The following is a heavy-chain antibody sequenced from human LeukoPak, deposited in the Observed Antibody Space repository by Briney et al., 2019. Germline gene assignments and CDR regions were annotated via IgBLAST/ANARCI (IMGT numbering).Heavy chain of an antibody. CDR2: INPNSGGT. V-gene: IGHV1-2*06. J-gene: IGHJ5*02. D-gene: IGHD4-17*01. CDR3: ARMQSYGDYVGWFDP. Sequence: ASVKVSCKASGYTFTGYYMHWVRQASGQGLEWMGRINPNSGGTNYAQKFQGRVTMTRDTSISTAYMELSRLRSDDTAVYYCARMQSYGDYVGWFDPWGQGTLVTVSS. CDR1: GYTFTGYY.